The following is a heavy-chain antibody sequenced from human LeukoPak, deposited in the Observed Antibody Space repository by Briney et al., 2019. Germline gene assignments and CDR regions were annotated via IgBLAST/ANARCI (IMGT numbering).Heavy chain of an antibody. CDR1: GGSISSYY. CDR3: AREVYYYYYMDV. V-gene: IGHV4-59*01. Sequence: PSETLSLTCTVSGGSISSYYWRWVRQPPGKGLEWIGYIYYSGSTNYNPSLKSRVTISVDTSKNQFSLKLSSVTAADTAVYYCAREVYYYYYMDVWGKGTTVTVSS. J-gene: IGHJ6*03. CDR2: IYYSGST.